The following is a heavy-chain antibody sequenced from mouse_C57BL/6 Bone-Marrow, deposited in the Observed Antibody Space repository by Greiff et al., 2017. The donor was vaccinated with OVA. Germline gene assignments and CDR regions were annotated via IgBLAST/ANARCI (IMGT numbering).Heavy chain of an antibody. CDR1: GYTFTSYW. J-gene: IGHJ2*01. V-gene: IGHV1-52*01. CDR3: ARIGLRLDY. Sequence: VQLQQPGAELVRPGSSVKLSCKASGYTFTSYWLHWVKQRPIQGLEWIGNIDPSDSETHYNQKFKDKATLTVDKSSSTAYMQLSSRTSDDSAVYYCARIGLRLDYWGQGTTLTVSS. CDR2: IDPSDSET. D-gene: IGHD2-4*01.